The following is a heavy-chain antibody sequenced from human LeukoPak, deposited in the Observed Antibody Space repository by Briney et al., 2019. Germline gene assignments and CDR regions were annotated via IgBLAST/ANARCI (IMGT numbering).Heavy chain of an antibody. V-gene: IGHV3-30-3*01. CDR2: ISYDGSNK. Sequence: GGSLRLSCAASGFTFSSYAMHWVRQAPGKGLERVAVISYDGSNKYYADSVKGRFTISKDNSKNTLYLQMNSQRAEDTAVYYCARDDGSLDYWGQGTLVTFSS. CDR1: GFTFSSYA. J-gene: IGHJ4*02. CDR3: ARDDGSLDY. D-gene: IGHD5-24*01.